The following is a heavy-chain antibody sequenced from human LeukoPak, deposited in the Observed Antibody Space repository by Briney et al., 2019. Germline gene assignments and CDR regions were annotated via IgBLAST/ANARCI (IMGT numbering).Heavy chain of an antibody. J-gene: IGHJ4*02. CDR1: GFTFSSYW. V-gene: IGHV3-7*01. D-gene: IGHD3-9*01. CDR2: IKQDGSEK. Sequence: PGGSLRHSCAASGFTFSSYWMSWVRQAPGKGLEWVANIKQDGSEKYYVDSVKGRFTISRDNAKNSLYLQMNSLRAEDTAVYYCTTAPVDARFILEDDILTGYYIFDYWGQGTLVTVSS. CDR3: TTAPVDARFILEDDILTGYYIFDY.